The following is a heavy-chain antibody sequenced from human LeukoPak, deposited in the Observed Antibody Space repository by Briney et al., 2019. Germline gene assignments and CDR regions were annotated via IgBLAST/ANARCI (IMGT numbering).Heavy chain of an antibody. D-gene: IGHD4/OR15-4a*01. CDR2: VNDSGIT. J-gene: IGHJ3*02. V-gene: IGHV4-34*01. CDR3: ARHRLGATRSFDI. Sequence: SETLSLTCAVYSGSFSGYYWSWIRQPPGKGLEWIGEVNDSGITNCNPSLKSRVTISADTAKNQFSLKLSSVTAADTAVYYCARHRLGATRSFDIWGQGTMVTVSS. CDR1: SGSFSGYY.